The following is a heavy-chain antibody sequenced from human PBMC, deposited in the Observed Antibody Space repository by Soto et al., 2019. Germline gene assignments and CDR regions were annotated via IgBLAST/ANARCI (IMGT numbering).Heavy chain of an antibody. CDR1: GYTFTSYA. V-gene: IGHV1-18*01. CDR2: ISAYNGNT. CDR3: AGGPYGSGAVAY. Sequence: QVQLVQSEAEVKKPGASVKVSCKASGYTFTSYAISWVRQAPGQGLEWMGWISAYNGNTNYAQKLQGRVTMTTDTTKRTAYMELRSLGYDYTADYYCAGGPYGSGAVAYWGQGTLVTVSS. D-gene: IGHD3-10*01. J-gene: IGHJ4*02.